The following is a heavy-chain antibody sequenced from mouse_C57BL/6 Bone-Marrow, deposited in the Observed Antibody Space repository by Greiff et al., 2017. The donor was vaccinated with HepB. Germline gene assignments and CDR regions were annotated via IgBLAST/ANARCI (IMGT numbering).Heavy chain of an antibody. CDR2: IHPNSGST. J-gene: IGHJ3*01. D-gene: IGHD1-1*01. CDR3: ARSHNLLLRSSTGAY. CDR1: GYTFTSYW. V-gene: IGHV1-64*01. Sequence: QVQLQQPGAELVKPGASVKLSCKASGYTFTSYWMHWVKQRPGQGLEWIGMIHPNSGSTNYNEKFKSKATLTVDKSSSTAYMQLSSLTSEDSAVYYCARSHNLLLRSSTGAYWGPGTLVTVYA.